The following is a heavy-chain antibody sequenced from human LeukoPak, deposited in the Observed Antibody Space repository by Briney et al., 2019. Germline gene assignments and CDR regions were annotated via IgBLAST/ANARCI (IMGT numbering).Heavy chain of an antibody. Sequence: PGGSLRLSCAASGFTFSSYAMSWVRQAPGKGLEWVSAISGSGGSTYYADSVKGRFTISRDNSKNTLYLQMNSLRAEDTAVYYCAKGAPGGNYYYYYMDVWGEGTTVTVSS. CDR3: AKGAPGGNYYYYYMDV. D-gene: IGHD3-16*01. CDR1: GFTFSSYA. CDR2: ISGSGGST. V-gene: IGHV3-23*01. J-gene: IGHJ6*03.